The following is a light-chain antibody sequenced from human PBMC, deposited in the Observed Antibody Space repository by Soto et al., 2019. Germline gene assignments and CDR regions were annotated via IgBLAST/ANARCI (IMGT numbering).Light chain of an antibody. V-gene: IGLV7-43*01. J-gene: IGLJ3*02. CDR1: TGAVTSGYY. CDR3: RLYYGGAWV. Sequence: QAVVTQEPSLTVSPGGTVTLSCASSTGAVTSGYYPNWFQQKPGQAPRALIYGTSNKLSWTPARFSGSLLGGKAALTLSGVQPEDEADYYCRLYYGGAWVFGGGTKLTVL. CDR2: GTS.